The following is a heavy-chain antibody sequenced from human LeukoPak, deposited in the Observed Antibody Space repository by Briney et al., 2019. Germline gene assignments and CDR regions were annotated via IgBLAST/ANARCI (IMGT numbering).Heavy chain of an antibody. V-gene: IGHV4-4*09. Sequence: SETLSLTCTVSGGSISSYYWSWIRQPPGKGLEWIGYIYTSGSTNYNPSLKSRVTISVDTSKNQFSLKLSSVTAADTAVYYCARHSRAGIAAPDLDYWGQGTLVTVSS. CDR3: ARHSRAGIAAPDLDY. D-gene: IGHD6-6*01. CDR2: IYTSGST. CDR1: GGSISSYY. J-gene: IGHJ4*02.